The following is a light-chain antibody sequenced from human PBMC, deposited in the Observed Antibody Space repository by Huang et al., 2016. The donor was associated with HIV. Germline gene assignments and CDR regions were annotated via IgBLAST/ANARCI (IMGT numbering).Light chain of an antibody. V-gene: IGKV3-20*01. CDR1: QSVSSNY. Sequence: PGERTTLSCRASQSVSSNYLAWYQQKPGQAPRLRIYGASSRATGIPDRFSGSGSGTDFTLTISRLEPEDFAVYFCQQYVTSPWTFGQGTKVEIK. J-gene: IGKJ1*01. CDR2: GAS. CDR3: QQYVTSPWT.